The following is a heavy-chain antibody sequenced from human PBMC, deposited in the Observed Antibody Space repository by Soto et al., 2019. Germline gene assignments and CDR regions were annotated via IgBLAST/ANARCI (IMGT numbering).Heavy chain of an antibody. D-gene: IGHD3-3*01. V-gene: IGHV1-3*01. Sequence: ASVKVSCKASGDTFTSYAMHWVRQAPGQRLEWMGWINAGNGNTKYSQKFQGRVTITRDTSASTAYMELSSLRSEDTAVYYCARDRYDCDASDIWGQGTMVTGSS. CDR2: INAGNGNT. CDR1: GDTFTSYA. CDR3: ARDRYDCDASDI. J-gene: IGHJ3*02.